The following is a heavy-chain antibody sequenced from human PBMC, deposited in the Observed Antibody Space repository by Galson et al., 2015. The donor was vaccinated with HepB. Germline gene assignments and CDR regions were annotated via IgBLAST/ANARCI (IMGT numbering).Heavy chain of an antibody. Sequence: SLRLSCAVSGVTLSDYAMNWVRQAPGKGLEWVSTISGSGDSTSYAYSVKGRFTISKDNSKNTVYLQLSSLRAEDTALYFCAKDRWTREAARPFDYWGQGTLVTVSS. V-gene: IGHV3-23*01. D-gene: IGHD6-6*01. CDR1: GVTLSDYA. CDR3: AKDRWTREAARPFDY. CDR2: ISGSGDST. J-gene: IGHJ4*02.